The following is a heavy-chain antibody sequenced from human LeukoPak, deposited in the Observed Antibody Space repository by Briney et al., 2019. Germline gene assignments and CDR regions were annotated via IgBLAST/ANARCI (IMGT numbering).Heavy chain of an antibody. CDR3: AKDKGRYYYYGMDV. V-gene: IGHV3-23*01. J-gene: IGHJ6*02. CDR1: GFTFSSYA. D-gene: IGHD1-14*01. Sequence: GGSLRLSCAASGFTFSSYAMSWVRQAPGKGLEWVSAISGSGGSTYYADSVKGRFTISRDNSKNTLYLQMNSLRAEDTAVYYCAKDKGRYYYYGMDVWGRGTTVTVSS. CDR2: ISGSGGST.